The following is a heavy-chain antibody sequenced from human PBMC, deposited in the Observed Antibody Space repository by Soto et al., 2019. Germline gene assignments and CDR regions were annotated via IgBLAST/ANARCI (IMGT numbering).Heavy chain of an antibody. Sequence: QVQLVQSGAEVKKPGASVKVSCKASGYTFSSYGISWVRQARGQGLEWMGWISAYNGNTKYAQKIQGRVTMTTDSYTSTAYMELRSLRSDDTAVDYCARNAPPVDYWGQGTLVTVSS. CDR3: ARNAPPVDY. CDR2: ISAYNGNT. J-gene: IGHJ4*02. D-gene: IGHD2-8*01. CDR1: GYTFSSYG. V-gene: IGHV1-18*01.